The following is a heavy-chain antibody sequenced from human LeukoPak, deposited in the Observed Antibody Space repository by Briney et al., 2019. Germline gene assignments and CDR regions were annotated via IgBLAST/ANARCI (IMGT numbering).Heavy chain of an antibody. Sequence: GGSLRLSCAASGFTFSSYAMHWVRQAPGKGLEWVAVISYDGSNKYYADSVKGRFTISRDNSKNTLYLQMNSLKSEDTAVYYCARGAQYSSSWYGDYWGQGTLATVSS. CDR3: ARGAQYSSSWYGDY. CDR2: ISYDGSNK. D-gene: IGHD6-13*01. V-gene: IGHV3-30-3*01. CDR1: GFTFSSYA. J-gene: IGHJ4*02.